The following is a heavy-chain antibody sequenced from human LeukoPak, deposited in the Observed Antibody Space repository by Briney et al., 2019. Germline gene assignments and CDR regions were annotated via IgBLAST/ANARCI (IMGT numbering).Heavy chain of an antibody. CDR1: GHTFTGYY. Sequence: ASVKVSCKASGHTFTGYYMHWVRQAPGQGLEWMGWINPNSGGTNYAQKFRGRVTMTRDTSISTAYMELSRLRSDDTAVYYCARDYYYGSGSYFSPRTPFDPWGQGTLVTVSS. J-gene: IGHJ5*02. D-gene: IGHD3-10*01. CDR2: INPNSGGT. V-gene: IGHV1-2*02. CDR3: ARDYYYGSGSYFSPRTPFDP.